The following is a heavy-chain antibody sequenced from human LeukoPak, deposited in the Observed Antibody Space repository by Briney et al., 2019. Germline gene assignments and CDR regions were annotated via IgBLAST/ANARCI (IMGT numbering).Heavy chain of an antibody. CDR2: ISGSGGST. V-gene: IGHV3-23*01. CDR1: GFTFSSYA. J-gene: IGHJ6*02. D-gene: IGHD3-3*01. Sequence: GGSLRLSCAASGFTFSSYAMSWVRQAPGKGLEWVSAISGSGGSTYYADSVKGRFTISRDNSKNTLYLQMNSLRAEDTAVHYCAKDPVLRFLEWFPYGMDVWGQGTTVTVSS. CDR3: AKDPVLRFLEWFPYGMDV.